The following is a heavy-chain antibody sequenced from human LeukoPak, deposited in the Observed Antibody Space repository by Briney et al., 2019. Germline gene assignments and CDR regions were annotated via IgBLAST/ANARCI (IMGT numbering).Heavy chain of an antibody. J-gene: IGHJ2*01. CDR2: ISAYNGNT. CDR1: GYTFTSYG. Sequence: ASVKVSCKASGYTFTSYGISWVRQAPGQGLEWMGWISAYNGNTNYAQKLQGRVTMTTDTSTSTAYMELRSLRSDDTAVYYCARVRSDYYDSSGPVDWYFDLWGRGTLVTVSS. V-gene: IGHV1-18*01. D-gene: IGHD3-22*01. CDR3: ARVRSDYYDSSGPVDWYFDL.